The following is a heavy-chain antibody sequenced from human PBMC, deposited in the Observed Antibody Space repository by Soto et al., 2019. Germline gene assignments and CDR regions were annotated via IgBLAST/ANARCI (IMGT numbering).Heavy chain of an antibody. CDR2: IYYSGST. CDR3: AREKYIVLIPALAPHGAFHI. J-gene: IGHJ3*02. D-gene: IGHD2-2*01. Sequence: PEKGLERIGYIYYSGSTYYNPSRKSRVTISVDTSKNQFSLKLSSVTAADTAVYYCAREKYIVLIPALAPHGAFHICGQGTMVTAS. V-gene: IGHV4-31*02.